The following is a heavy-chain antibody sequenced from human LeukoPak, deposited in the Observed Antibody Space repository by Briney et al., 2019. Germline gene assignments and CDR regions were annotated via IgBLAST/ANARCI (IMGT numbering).Heavy chain of an antibody. D-gene: IGHD1-14*01. CDR2: IYSGGST. Sequence: GGSLRLSCAASGFTVSSNYMSWVRQAPGKGLECLSVIYSGGSTYYADSVKGRFTISRDNSKNTLYLQMNSLRAEDTAVYYCARMSIAGEFDYWGQGTLVTASS. V-gene: IGHV3-53*01. CDR3: ARMSIAGEFDY. CDR1: GFTVSSNY. J-gene: IGHJ4*02.